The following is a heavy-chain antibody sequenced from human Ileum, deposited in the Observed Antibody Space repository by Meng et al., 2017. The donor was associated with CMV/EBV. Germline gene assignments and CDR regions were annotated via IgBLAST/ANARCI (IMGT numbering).Heavy chain of an antibody. D-gene: IGHD3/OR15-3a*01. V-gene: IGHV4-39*07. CDR1: GAPVKSDSFY. CDR2: LRYTGNT. Sequence: GSLRLSCSVSGAPVKSDSFYWGWIRQPPGKGLEWIGTLRYTGNTYYNPSLKSRVTMSADASKNQFSLRLSSVTVADTALYYCVRDNRFLDLLSGRCEGSWPCNYFDRWGQGTLVTVSS. J-gene: IGHJ4*02. CDR3: VRDNRFLDLLSGRCEGSWPCNYFDR.